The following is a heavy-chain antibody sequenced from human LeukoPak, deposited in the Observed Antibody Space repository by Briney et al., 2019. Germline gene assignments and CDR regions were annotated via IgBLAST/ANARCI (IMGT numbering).Heavy chain of an antibody. D-gene: IGHD3-10*01. V-gene: IGHV4-34*01. CDR2: INHSGST. Sequence: SETLSLTCAVYGGSFSGYYWSWIRQPPGKGLEWIGEINHSGSTNYNPSLKGRVTISVDTSKNQFSLKLSSVTAADTAVYYCASMVRGVIDYWGQGTLVTVSS. CDR3: ASMVRGVIDY. CDR1: GGSFSGYY. J-gene: IGHJ4*02.